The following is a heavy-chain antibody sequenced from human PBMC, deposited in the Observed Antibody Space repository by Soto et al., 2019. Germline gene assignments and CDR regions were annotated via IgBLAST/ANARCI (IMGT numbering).Heavy chain of an antibody. Sequence: EVQLLESGGGLVQPGGSLRLSCAASGFTFSSYAMSWVRQAPGKGLEWVSAISGSGGSTYYADSVKGRFTISRDNSKNTLYLQMNSLRAEDTAVYYCAKSKGGYSGYDGGLFDYWGQGTLVTVSS. CDR2: ISGSGGST. J-gene: IGHJ4*02. CDR1: GFTFSSYA. CDR3: AKSKGGYSGYDGGLFDY. V-gene: IGHV3-23*01. D-gene: IGHD5-12*01.